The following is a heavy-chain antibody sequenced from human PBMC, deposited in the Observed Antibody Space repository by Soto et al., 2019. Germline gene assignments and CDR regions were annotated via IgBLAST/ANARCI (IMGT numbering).Heavy chain of an antibody. Sequence: ASVKVSCKASGGPFSSYAISWVRQAPGQGLEWMGGIIPVIGTTYYAQNFQGRVTITADESTSTAYMELSSLISEDTAVYYCARGDVVTTIINNWGQGTLVTVSS. CDR1: GGPFSSYA. V-gene: IGHV1-69*13. D-gene: IGHD2-21*02. J-gene: IGHJ4*02. CDR3: ARGDVVTTIINN. CDR2: IIPVIGTT.